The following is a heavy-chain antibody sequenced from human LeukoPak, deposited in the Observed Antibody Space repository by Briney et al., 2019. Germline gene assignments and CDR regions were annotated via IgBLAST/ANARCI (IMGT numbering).Heavy chain of an antibody. Sequence: GGSLRLSYAASGFTFSSYAMHWVRQAPGKGLEWVAVISYDGSNKYYADSVKGRFTISRDNSKNTLYLQMNSLRAEDTAVYYCASPGAAAGPDDNWFDPWGQGTLVTVSS. CDR3: ASPGAAAGPDDNWFDP. J-gene: IGHJ5*02. CDR2: ISYDGSNK. CDR1: GFTFSSYA. V-gene: IGHV3-30-3*01. D-gene: IGHD6-13*01.